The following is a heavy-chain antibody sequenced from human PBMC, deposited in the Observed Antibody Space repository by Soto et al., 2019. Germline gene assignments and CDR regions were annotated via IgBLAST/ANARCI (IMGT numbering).Heavy chain of an antibody. CDR1: GGSISSSNW. CDR2: IYHSGST. CDR3: ASFLSSGWYERVDYYGMDV. D-gene: IGHD6-19*01. J-gene: IGHJ6*02. Sequence: PSETLSLTCAVSGGSISSSNWWSWVRQPPGKGLEWTGEIYHSGSTNYNPSPKSRVTISVDKSKNQFSLKLSSVTAADTAVYYCASFLSSGWYERVDYYGMDVWGQGTTVTVSS. V-gene: IGHV4-4*02.